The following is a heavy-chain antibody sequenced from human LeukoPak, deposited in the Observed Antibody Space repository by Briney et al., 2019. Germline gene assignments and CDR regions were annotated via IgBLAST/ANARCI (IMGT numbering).Heavy chain of an antibody. CDR3: ARDDDFVDY. Sequence: ASVKLSCKASGYTFTGYYMHWVRQAPGQGLEWMGWINPNSGGTNYAQKFRGRVTMTRDTSNSTAYMDLSRLRSDDTAVYYCARDDDFVDYWGQGSLVTVSS. D-gene: IGHD1-1*01. V-gene: IGHV1-2*02. J-gene: IGHJ4*02. CDR2: INPNSGGT. CDR1: GYTFTGYY.